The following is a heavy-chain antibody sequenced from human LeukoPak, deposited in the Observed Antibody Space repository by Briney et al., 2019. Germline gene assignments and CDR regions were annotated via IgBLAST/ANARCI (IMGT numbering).Heavy chain of an antibody. Sequence: SETLSLTCTVSGGSISSYYWSWIRQPPGKGLEWIGYIYYSGSTNYNPSLKSRVTISVDTSKNQFSLKLSSVTAADTAVYYCARTPVGGYCSGGSCSTLWGQGTLVTVSS. CDR3: ARTPVGGYCSGGSCSTL. J-gene: IGHJ4*02. D-gene: IGHD2-15*01. CDR1: GGSISSYY. V-gene: IGHV4-59*01. CDR2: IYYSGST.